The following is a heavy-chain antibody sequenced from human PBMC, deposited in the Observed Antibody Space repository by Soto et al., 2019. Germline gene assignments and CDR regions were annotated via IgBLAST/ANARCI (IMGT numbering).Heavy chain of an antibody. V-gene: IGHV1-2*04. CDR1: GCTFTEYY. D-gene: IGHD6-19*01. CDR2: INTNSGVT. J-gene: IGHJ4*02. CDR3: ARGVSGWSPFDF. Sequence: AAVKVSCKACGCTFTEYYVHWVRQAPGQGLEWMGWINTNSGVTNFAQKFQGWVTLTRDTSVNTAYMELNRLKSDDTAVFFCARGVSGWSPFDFWGQGTLVTVSS.